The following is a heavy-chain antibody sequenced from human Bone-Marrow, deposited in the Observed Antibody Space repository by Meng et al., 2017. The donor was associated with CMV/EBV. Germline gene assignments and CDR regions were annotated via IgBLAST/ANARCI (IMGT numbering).Heavy chain of an antibody. CDR3: ACLNSETYGDRGHLDY. Sequence: GESLKISCAVSEFTFDIYSMHWVRQAPGEGSEWVAVISYDGGIQFYAESVKGRFTISRDNAKDTLYLQMNTLRAEDTAIYYCACLNSETYGDRGHLDYWGQGTLVTVSS. CDR1: EFTFDIYS. V-gene: IGHV3-30*04. D-gene: IGHD1-26*01. CDR2: ISYDGGIQ. J-gene: IGHJ4*02.